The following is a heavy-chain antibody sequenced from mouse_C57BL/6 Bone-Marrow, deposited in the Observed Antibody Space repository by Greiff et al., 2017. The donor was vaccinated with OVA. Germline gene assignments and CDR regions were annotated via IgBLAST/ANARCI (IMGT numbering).Heavy chain of an antibody. Sequence: EVKVVESGGDLVKPGGSLKLSCAASGITFSSYGMSWVRQTPDKRLEWVATISSGGSYTYYPDSVKGRFTISRDNAKNTLYLQMSSLKSEDTAMYYCARHYYGSSYYWGQGTTLTVSS. CDR3: ARHYYGSSYY. J-gene: IGHJ2*01. V-gene: IGHV5-6*01. CDR1: GITFSSYG. D-gene: IGHD1-1*01. CDR2: ISSGGSYT.